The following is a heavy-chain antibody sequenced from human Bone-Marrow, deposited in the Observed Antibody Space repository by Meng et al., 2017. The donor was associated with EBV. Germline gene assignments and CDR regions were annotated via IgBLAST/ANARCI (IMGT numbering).Heavy chain of an antibody. D-gene: IGHD6-19*01. V-gene: IGHV4-39*01. CDR3: ARPFPSWQSPRLDPFGA. CDR1: GDSISSFSY. J-gene: IGHJ5*02. Sequence: RQLRESGPGQVKPSEPLSPTCTVSGDSISSFSYGGWIRQPPGRGLEWIGSVHYTGSTYYSPSLKSRVTVSVDTSKNQFSLRLTSVTAADTAVYYCARPFPSWQSPRLDPFGAWGQGTLVTVSS. CDR2: VHYTGST.